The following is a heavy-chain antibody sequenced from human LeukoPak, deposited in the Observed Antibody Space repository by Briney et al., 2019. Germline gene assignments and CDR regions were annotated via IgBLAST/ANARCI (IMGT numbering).Heavy chain of an antibody. Sequence: ASVKVSCKVSGYTLTELSMHWVRQAPGKGLEWMGGFDPEDGETIYAQKFQGRVTMTEDTSTDTAYMELSSLRSEDTAVYYCARDYYGDYTDRYYGMDVWGQGTTVTVSS. CDR3: ARDYYGDYTDRYYGMDV. CDR2: FDPEDGET. D-gene: IGHD4-17*01. V-gene: IGHV1-24*01. J-gene: IGHJ6*02. CDR1: GYTLTELS.